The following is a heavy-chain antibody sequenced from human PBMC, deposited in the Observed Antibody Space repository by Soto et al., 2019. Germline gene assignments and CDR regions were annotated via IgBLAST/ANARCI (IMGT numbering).Heavy chain of an antibody. CDR3: ARDRLRYNWNDFPYYYYGMDV. V-gene: IGHV3-30-3*01. D-gene: IGHD1-1*01. J-gene: IGHJ6*02. CDR2: ISYDGSNK. CDR1: GFTFSSYA. Sequence: QVQLVESGGGVVQPGRSLRLSCAASGFTFSSYAMHWVRQAPGKGLARVAVISYDGSNKYYADSVKGRFTISRDNSKNTLYLQMNSLRAEDTAVYYCARDRLRYNWNDFPYYYYGMDVWGQGTTVTVSS.